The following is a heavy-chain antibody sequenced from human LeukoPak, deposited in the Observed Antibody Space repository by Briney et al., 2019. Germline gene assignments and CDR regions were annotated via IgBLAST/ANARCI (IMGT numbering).Heavy chain of an antibody. V-gene: IGHV3-30-3*01. D-gene: IGHD3-16*01. J-gene: IGHJ4*02. CDR1: GFTFSSYA. CDR3: ARAFNYAFDD. Sequence: GGSLRLSCAASGFTFSSYAMHWVRQAPGKGLEWVAVISYDGSNKYYADSVKGRFTISRDNSKNTLYLQMNSLRAEDTAVYYCARAFNYAFDDWGQGTLVTVSS. CDR2: ISYDGSNK.